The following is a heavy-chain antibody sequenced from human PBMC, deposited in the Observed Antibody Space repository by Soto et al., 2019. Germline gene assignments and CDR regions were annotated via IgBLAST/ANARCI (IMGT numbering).Heavy chain of an antibody. D-gene: IGHD6-19*01. J-gene: IGHJ6*02. CDR2: INPNSGGT. CDR1: GYTFTGYY. CDR3: AGDSSGWYGYYYYGMDV. V-gene: IGHV1-2*02. Sequence: ASVKVSCKASGYTFTGYYMHWVLQAPGQGLEWMGWINPNSGGTNYAQKFQGRVTMTRDTSISTAYMELSRLRSDDTAVYYCAGDSSGWYGYYYYGMDVWGQGTTVTVSS.